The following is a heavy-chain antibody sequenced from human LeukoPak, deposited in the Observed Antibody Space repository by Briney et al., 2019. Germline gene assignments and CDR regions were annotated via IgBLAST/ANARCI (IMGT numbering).Heavy chain of an antibody. CDR2: IIPIFGTA. Sequence: SVKVSCKASGGTFSSYAISWVRQAPGQGLEWMGGIIPIFGTANYAQKFQGRVTITADESTSTAYMELSSLRSEDTAVYYCASGYCSSTSCYWTFNYYMDVWGKGTTVTVSS. CDR3: ASGYCSSTSCYWTFNYYMDV. CDR1: GGTFSSYA. J-gene: IGHJ6*03. V-gene: IGHV1-69*01. D-gene: IGHD2-2*03.